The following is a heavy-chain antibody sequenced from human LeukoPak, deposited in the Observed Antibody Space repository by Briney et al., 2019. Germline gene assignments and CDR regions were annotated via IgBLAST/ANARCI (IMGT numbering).Heavy chain of an antibody. CDR1: GFTFSSYA. CDR3: AKASFIAAAGTGHY. V-gene: IGHV3-23*01. CDR2: ISASGGNT. Sequence: PGGSLRLSCAASGFTFSSYAMSWVRQAPGKGLEWVSTISASGGNTYYADSVKGRFTISRDNSKNTLYLQMNSLRAEDTAVYYCAKASFIAAAGTGHYWGQGTLVTVSS. J-gene: IGHJ4*02. D-gene: IGHD6-13*01.